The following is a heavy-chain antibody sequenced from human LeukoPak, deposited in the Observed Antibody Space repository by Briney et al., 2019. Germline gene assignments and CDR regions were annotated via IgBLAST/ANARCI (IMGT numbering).Heavy chain of an antibody. CDR3: ARQRYDYVWGSYRELDY. D-gene: IGHD3-16*02. J-gene: IGHJ4*02. CDR1: GGSISSYY. CDR2: IYYSGST. Sequence: SETLSLTCTVSGGSISSYYWSWIRQPPGKGLEWIGYIYYSGSTNYNPSLKSRVTISVDTSKNQFSLKLSSVTAADTAVYYCARQRYDYVWGSYRELDYWGQGTLVTVSS. V-gene: IGHV4-59*08.